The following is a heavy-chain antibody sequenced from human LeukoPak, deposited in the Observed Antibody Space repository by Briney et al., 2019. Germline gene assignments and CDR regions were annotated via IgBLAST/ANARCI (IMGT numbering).Heavy chain of an antibody. J-gene: IGHJ4*02. Sequence: PGRSLRLSCAGSGFTFSSAAMQWVRQAPGKGLGWVAVISYDGSNTYYADSVKGRFTISRDNSKNTLYLQMNSLRAEDTAVYYCARGLDVVVPAAPYYWGQGTLVTVSS. V-gene: IGHV3-30*04. D-gene: IGHD2-2*01. CDR2: ISYDGSNT. CDR1: GFTFSSAA. CDR3: ARGLDVVVPAAPYY.